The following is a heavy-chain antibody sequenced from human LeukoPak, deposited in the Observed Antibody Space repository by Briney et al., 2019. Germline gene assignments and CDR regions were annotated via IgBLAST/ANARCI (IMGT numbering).Heavy chain of an antibody. Sequence: GGSLRLSCAASGFTFSSYWMHWVRQAPGKGLVWVSRINTDGSSTSYADSVKGRFTISRDNAKNTLYLQMNSLRAEDTAVYYCARVWGAVGVAPFDYWGQGTLVTVSS. CDR3: ARVWGAVGVAPFDY. CDR1: GFTFSSYW. CDR2: INTDGSST. D-gene: IGHD1-26*01. V-gene: IGHV3-74*01. J-gene: IGHJ4*02.